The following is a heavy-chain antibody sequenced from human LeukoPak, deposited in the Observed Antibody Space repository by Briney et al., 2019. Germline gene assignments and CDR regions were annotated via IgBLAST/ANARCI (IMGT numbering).Heavy chain of an antibody. D-gene: IGHD3-10*01. CDR3: VRGRGSYGWFDP. CDR1: GFTSSSYW. Sequence: GGSLRLSCAASGFTSSSYWMHWVRQVPGKGLVWVSRISGDGTARNYADSVKGRFTISRDDAKNTVDLQMNSLRGEDTAVYYCVRGRGSYGWFDPWGQGTLVTASS. V-gene: IGHV3-74*01. J-gene: IGHJ5*02. CDR2: ISGDGTAR.